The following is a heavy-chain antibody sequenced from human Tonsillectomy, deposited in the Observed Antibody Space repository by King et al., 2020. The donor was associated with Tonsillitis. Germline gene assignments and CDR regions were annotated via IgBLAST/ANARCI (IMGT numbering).Heavy chain of an antibody. CDR3: VSFWGPEMATIVNY. V-gene: IGHV3-7*01. CDR1: EFTFSHYW. CDR2: IKQDGSEI. D-gene: IGHD5-24*01. Sequence: VQLVESGGGLVQPGGSLRLSCAASEFTFSHYWMNWVRQAPGKGLEWVAIIKQDGSEIYYMDSVKGRFPISRDNAKNAVYLQMNSLRAEDTAVYYCVSFWGPEMATIVNYWGQGTLVTVSS. J-gene: IGHJ4*02.